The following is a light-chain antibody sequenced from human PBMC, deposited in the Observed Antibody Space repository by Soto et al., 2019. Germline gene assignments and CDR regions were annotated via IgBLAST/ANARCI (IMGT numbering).Light chain of an antibody. CDR2: GAS. V-gene: IGKV1-33*01. CDR3: QQYDNLPPFT. Sequence: DIQMTQSPSSLSASVGARAPITCRASQSIINYVNWFQQKPGKAPKLLIYGASSLQSGVPSRFSGSGSGTDFTFTISSLQPEDIATYYCQQYDNLPPFTFGQGTRLEI. CDR1: QSIINY. J-gene: IGKJ5*01.